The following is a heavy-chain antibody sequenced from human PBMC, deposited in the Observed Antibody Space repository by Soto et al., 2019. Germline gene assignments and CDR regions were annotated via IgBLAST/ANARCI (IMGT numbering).Heavy chain of an antibody. Sequence: PSETLSLTCTVSGGSISSGGYYWSWIRQHPGKGLEWIGYIYYSGSTYYNPSLKSRVTISVDTSKNQFSLKLSSVTAADTAVYYCARPCLEVAATFIAYWGQGTLVTVFS. CDR3: ARPCLEVAATFIAY. CDR2: IYYSGST. J-gene: IGHJ4*02. CDR1: GGSISSGGYY. V-gene: IGHV4-31*03. D-gene: IGHD2-15*01.